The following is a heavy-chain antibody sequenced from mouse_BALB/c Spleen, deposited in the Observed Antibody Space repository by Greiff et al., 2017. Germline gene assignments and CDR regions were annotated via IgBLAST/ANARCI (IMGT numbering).Heavy chain of an antibody. D-gene: IGHD2-3*01. Sequence: QVQLQQSGPELVKPGASVKISCKASGYAFSSSWMNWVKQRPGQGLEWIGRIYPGDGDTNYNGKFKGQATLTADKSSSTAYMQLSSLTSVDSAVDFCAYSGLIYDGFYSDYWGQGTTLTVSS. CDR2: IYPGDGDT. V-gene: IGHV1-82*01. CDR1: GYAFSSSW. J-gene: IGHJ2*01. CDR3: AYSGLIYDGFYSDY.